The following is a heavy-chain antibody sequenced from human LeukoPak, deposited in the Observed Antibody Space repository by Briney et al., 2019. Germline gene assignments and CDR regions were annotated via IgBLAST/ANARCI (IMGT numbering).Heavy chain of an antibody. CDR3: ATDFNCSGGSCYGGQFDL. Sequence: ASVKVSCKVSGYTLTELSMHWVRQAPGKGLEWMGGFDPEDGETIYAQKFQGRVTMTEDTSTDTAYMELSSLRSEDTAVYYCATDFNCSGGSCYGGQFDLWGRGTLVTVSS. V-gene: IGHV1-24*01. D-gene: IGHD2-15*01. CDR2: FDPEDGET. J-gene: IGHJ2*01. CDR1: GYTLTELS.